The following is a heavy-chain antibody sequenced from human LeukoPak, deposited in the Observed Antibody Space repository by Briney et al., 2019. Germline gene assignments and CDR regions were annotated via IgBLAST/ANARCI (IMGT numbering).Heavy chain of an antibody. CDR2: MNPNSGNT. J-gene: IGHJ6*02. CDR3: ARVRITIFGVVIYGMDV. Sequence: GASVKVSCKASGYTFTSYDINWVRQATGQGLEWMGWMNPNSGNTGDAQKFQGRVTMTRNTSISTAYMELSSLRSEDTAVYYCARVRITIFGVVIYGMDVWGQGTTVTVSS. D-gene: IGHD3-3*01. V-gene: IGHV1-8*01. CDR1: GYTFTSYD.